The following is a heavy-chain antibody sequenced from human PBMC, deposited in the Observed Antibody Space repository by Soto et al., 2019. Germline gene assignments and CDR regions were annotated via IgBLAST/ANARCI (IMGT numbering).Heavy chain of an antibody. Sequence: SVKVSCKASGGTFSSYAISWVRQAPGQGLEWMGGIIPIFGTSNYAQKFQGRVTITADESTSTAYMEPSSLRAEDTAVYYCAREPTSRDGYNYNWFDPWGQGTLVTVSS. CDR3: AREPTSRDGYNYNWFDP. CDR1: GGTFSSYA. D-gene: IGHD5-12*01. J-gene: IGHJ5*02. V-gene: IGHV1-69*13. CDR2: IIPIFGTS.